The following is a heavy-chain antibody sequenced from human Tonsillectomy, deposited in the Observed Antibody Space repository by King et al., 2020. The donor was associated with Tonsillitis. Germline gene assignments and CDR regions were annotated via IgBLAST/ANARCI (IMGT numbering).Heavy chain of an antibody. J-gene: IGHJ4*02. D-gene: IGHD6-13*01. V-gene: IGHV3-30*18. Sequence: VQLVESGGGVVQPGRSLRLSCAASGFTFSSYGMHWVRQAPGKGLEWVADISYDGSNKYYADSVKGRFTISRDNSKNTLYLQMNSLRAEDTAVYYCAKDASKGSSWYYYWGQGTLVTASS. CDR3: AKDASKGSSWYYY. CDR2: ISYDGSNK. CDR1: GFTFSSYG.